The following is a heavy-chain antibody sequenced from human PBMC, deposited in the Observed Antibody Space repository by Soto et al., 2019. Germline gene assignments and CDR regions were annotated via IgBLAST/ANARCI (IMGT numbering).Heavy chain of an antibody. D-gene: IGHD6-13*01. CDR3: AISYIAAANWGGMDV. CDR1: EYSCTSYW. Sequence: ESLKISCKGSEYSCTSYWIGWVRQMPGKGLEWMGIIYPGDSDTRYSPSFQGQVTISADKSISTAYLQWSSLKASDTAMYYCAISYIAAANWGGMDVCGQGTTVTVSS. J-gene: IGHJ6*02. CDR2: IYPGDSDT. V-gene: IGHV5-51*01.